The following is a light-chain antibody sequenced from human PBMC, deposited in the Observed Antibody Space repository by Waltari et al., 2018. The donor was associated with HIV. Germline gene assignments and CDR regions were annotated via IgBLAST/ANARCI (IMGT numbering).Light chain of an antibody. Sequence: QSALTQPASVSGYPGQSITISCTGTSSDVGGYNYVSWYQQHPGKAPKLLISEVSNRPSGIPNRFSGSKSGNTASLTITGLQTEDEADYYCSSYTTSTTPVLFGGGTKLTVV. V-gene: IGLV2-14*01. J-gene: IGLJ2*01. CDR1: SSDVGGYNY. CDR2: EVS. CDR3: SSYTTSTTPVL.